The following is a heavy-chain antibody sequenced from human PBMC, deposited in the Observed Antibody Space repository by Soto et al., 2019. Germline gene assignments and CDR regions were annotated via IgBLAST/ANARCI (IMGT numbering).Heavy chain of an antibody. D-gene: IGHD7-27*01. Sequence: QVELVQSGAEVKKPGSSVKVSCKASGGNFITFAISWVRQAPGQGLEWMGEIIPISSTTKSAHKFQDRVTISADGSASTVHMELLSLKSEDTAIYFWAKKLGIDPFGSYGLDVWGQGTTVTVSS. CDR3: AKKLGIDPFGSYGLDV. CDR2: IIPISSTT. CDR1: GGNFITFA. J-gene: IGHJ6*02. V-gene: IGHV1-69*01.